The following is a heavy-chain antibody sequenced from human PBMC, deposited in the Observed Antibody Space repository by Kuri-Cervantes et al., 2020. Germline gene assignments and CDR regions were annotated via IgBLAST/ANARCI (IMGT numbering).Heavy chain of an antibody. CDR2: INHSGST. Sequence: GSLRLSCAVYGGSFSGYYWSWIRQPPGKGLEWIGEINHSGSTNYNPSLKSRVTISVDKSKNQFSLKLSSVTAADTAVYYCARDLGGSRYYYDSPVGHPWGQGTLVTVSS. V-gene: IGHV4-34*01. J-gene: IGHJ5*02. CDR3: ARDLGGSRYYYDSPVGHP. D-gene: IGHD3-22*01. CDR1: GGSFSGYY.